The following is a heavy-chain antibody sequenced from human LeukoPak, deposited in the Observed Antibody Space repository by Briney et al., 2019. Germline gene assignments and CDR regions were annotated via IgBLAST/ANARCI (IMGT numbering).Heavy chain of an antibody. CDR2: INPNSGGT. V-gene: IGHV1-2*02. J-gene: IGHJ5*02. CDR3: ATDYDSSGYPSSDWFDP. Sequence: GASVKVSCKASGYTFTGYYMHWVRQAPGQGLEWMGWINPNSGGTNYAQKFQGRVTMTRDTAISTAYMEMSRLRSDDTAVYYCATDYDSSGYPSSDWFDPWGQGTLVTVSS. D-gene: IGHD3-22*01. CDR1: GYTFTGYY.